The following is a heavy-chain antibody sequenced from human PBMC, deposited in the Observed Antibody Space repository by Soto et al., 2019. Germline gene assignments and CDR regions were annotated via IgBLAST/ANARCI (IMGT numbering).Heavy chain of an antibody. J-gene: IGHJ3*01. CDR2: ISSNGGST. V-gene: IGHV3-64D*06. CDR1: GFTFSSYA. Sequence: GESLKISCSASGFTFSSYAMHWVRQAPGKGLEYVSAISSNGGSTYYADSVKGRFTISRDNSKNTLYLQMSSLRAEDTAIYYCARGDRGGFDLWGHGTMVTVSS. CDR3: ARGDRGGFDL. D-gene: IGHD3-10*01.